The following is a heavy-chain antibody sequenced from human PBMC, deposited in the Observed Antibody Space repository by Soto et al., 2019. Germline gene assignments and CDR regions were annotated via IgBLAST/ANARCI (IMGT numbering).Heavy chain of an antibody. CDR2: VNLNTGGT. V-gene: IGHV1-2*02. Sequence: QVQHVQSGAEVKKPGDSVKVSCKASGYSFTGHYMHWVRRAPGQGLEWMGWVNLNTGGTDYAQEFQGRVTMTTGTSIRTVYLEVTRLKFDDTAIYYWAGDPSSFLGRVYGMDVWGQGTAVTVSS. J-gene: IGHJ6*02. CDR1: GYSFTGHY. CDR3: AGDPSSFLGRVYGMDV.